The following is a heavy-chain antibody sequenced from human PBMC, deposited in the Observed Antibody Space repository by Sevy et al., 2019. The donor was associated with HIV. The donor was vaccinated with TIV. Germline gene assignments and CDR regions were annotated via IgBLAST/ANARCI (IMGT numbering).Heavy chain of an antibody. J-gene: IGHJ4*02. CDR3: ARVGGGSYHRGRSKYYFDY. D-gene: IGHD2-15*01. CDR1: GFTFSSYS. Sequence: GGSLRLSCAASGFTFSSYSMNWVRQAPGKGLEWVSYISSSSSTIYYADSVKGRFTISRDNAKNSLYLQMNSLRDEDTAVYYCARVGGGSYHRGRSKYYFDYWGQGTVVTVSS. CDR2: ISSSSSTI. V-gene: IGHV3-48*02.